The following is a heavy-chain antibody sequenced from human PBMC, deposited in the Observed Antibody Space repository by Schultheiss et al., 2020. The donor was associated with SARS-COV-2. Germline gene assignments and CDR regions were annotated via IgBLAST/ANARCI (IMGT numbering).Heavy chain of an antibody. CDR2: ISWNSGSI. J-gene: IGHJ4*02. D-gene: IGHD4/OR15-4a*01. V-gene: IGHV3-48*01. CDR1: GFTVSSNY. CDR3: ASGTYGGQRDY. Sequence: GGSLRLSCAASGFTVSSNYMSWVRQAPGKGLEWVSGISWNSGSIGYADSVKGRFTISRDNSKNSLYLQMNSLRAEDTAVYYCASGTYGGQRDYWGQGTLVTVSS.